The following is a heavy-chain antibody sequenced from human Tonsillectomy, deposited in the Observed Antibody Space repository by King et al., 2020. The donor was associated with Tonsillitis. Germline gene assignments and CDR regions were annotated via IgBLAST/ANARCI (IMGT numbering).Heavy chain of an antibody. CDR2: IYSGGST. D-gene: IGHD3/OR15-3a*01. CDR3: ARGSMVWSQNSYYFDS. CDR1: GFTVSSTY. Sequence: VQLVESGGGLIQYGGSLRLSCAASGFTVSSTYMSWVRQAPGKGLEWVAVIYSGGSTYYADSVKGRFTISRDNSKNTLYLQMNRLRAEDTAVYYCARGSMVWSQNSYYFDSWGQGTLVTVSS. J-gene: IGHJ4*02. V-gene: IGHV3-53*01.